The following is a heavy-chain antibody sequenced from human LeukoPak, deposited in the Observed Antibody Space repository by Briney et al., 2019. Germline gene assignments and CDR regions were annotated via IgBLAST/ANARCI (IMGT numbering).Heavy chain of an antibody. D-gene: IGHD1-14*01. CDR3: ARAPDDENWFDP. V-gene: IGHV4-4*02. CDR2: IYHSGST. CDR1: GGSISSSNW. J-gene: IGHJ5*02. Sequence: SETLSLTCAVSGGSISSSNWWSWVRQPPGKGLEWIGEIYHSGSTNYNPSLKSRVTISVDTSKNQFSLKLSSVTAADTAVYYCARAPDDENWFDPWGQGTLVTVSS.